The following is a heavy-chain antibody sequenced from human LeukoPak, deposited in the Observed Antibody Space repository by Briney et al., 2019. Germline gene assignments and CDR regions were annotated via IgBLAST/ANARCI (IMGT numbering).Heavy chain of an antibody. Sequence: TPSETLSLTCAVYGGSFSGYCWSWIRQPPGKGLGWLAVINHSGSTNYNPSLKSRGTISVDTYKNQLFLMQSSVTAAETAVYYCARGSTHYYGRGKYFQHWGQGTLVTVSS. J-gene: IGHJ1*01. D-gene: IGHD3-10*01. CDR1: GGSFSGYC. CDR2: INHSGST. V-gene: IGHV4-34*01. CDR3: ARGSTHYYGRGKYFQH.